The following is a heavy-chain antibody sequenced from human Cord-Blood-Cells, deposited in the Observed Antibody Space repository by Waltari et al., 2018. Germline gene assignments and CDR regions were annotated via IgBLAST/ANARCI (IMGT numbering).Heavy chain of an antibody. CDR3: ARGSDIYSSSSSGLDY. D-gene: IGHD6-6*01. CDR2: INHSGST. J-gene: IGHJ4*02. Sequence: QVQLQQWGAGLLKPSETLSLTCAVYGGSFSGYYWSWIRQPPGKGLVWIGEINHSGSTNYSPSLKSRGTISVDTSKNQFSLKLTSVTAADTAVYYCARGSDIYSSSSSGLDYWGQGTLVTVSS. CDR1: GGSFSGYY. V-gene: IGHV4-34*01.